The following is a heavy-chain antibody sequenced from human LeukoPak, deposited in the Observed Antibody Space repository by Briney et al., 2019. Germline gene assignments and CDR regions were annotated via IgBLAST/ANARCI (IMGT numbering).Heavy chain of an antibody. Sequence: PGGSLRPSCETSGVTFSSFSLNWVRQAPGKGLEWLSYISSSSRSKYYADSVKGRFIVSRDNAKNSLYLQMDSLRAEDTALYYCASQSSGSSTRAPDFWGQGTLLTVSS. CDR1: GVTFSSFS. D-gene: IGHD1-26*01. V-gene: IGHV3-48*04. CDR2: ISSSSRSK. J-gene: IGHJ4*02. CDR3: ASQSSGSSTRAPDF.